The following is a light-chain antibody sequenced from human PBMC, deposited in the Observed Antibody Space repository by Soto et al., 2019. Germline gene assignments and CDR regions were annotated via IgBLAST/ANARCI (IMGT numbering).Light chain of an antibody. CDR3: QHYDNFPPNT. Sequence: DIQMTQSPSSLSASVGDRVTITCQASQDISNYLNWYQQKPGKVPKLLIYDASNLGTGVPSRFSGSGSGTDFTFTISSLQPEDFATYYYQHYDNFPPNTFGQGTKLEIK. CDR2: DAS. J-gene: IGKJ2*01. V-gene: IGKV1-33*01. CDR1: QDISNY.